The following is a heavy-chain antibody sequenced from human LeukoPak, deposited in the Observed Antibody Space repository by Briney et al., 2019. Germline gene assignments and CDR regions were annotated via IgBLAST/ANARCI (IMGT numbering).Heavy chain of an antibody. CDR1: GFTFSTYA. CDR2: ISGSGGTT. CDR3: AKSIGGVVVVAADY. V-gene: IGHV3-23*01. D-gene: IGHD2-15*01. J-gene: IGHJ4*02. Sequence: GGSLRLSCAASGFTFSTYAMTWVRQAPGKGLEWVSAISGSGGTTYYAAAVKGRFTLSRDNSKNTVFLQMNSLRAEDTAVYYCAKSIGGVVVVAADYWGQGTLVTVSS.